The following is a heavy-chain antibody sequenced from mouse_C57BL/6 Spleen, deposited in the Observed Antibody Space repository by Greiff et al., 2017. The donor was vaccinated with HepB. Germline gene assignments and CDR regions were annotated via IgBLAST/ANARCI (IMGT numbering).Heavy chain of an antibody. CDR2: ISSGSSTI. J-gene: IGHJ2*01. CDR1: GFTFSDYG. CDR3: ARPQNYGYDGIDYFDY. D-gene: IGHD2-2*01. V-gene: IGHV5-17*01. Sequence: EVHLVESGGGLVKPGGSLKLSCAASGFTFSDYGMHWVRQAPEKGLEWVAYISSGSSTIYYADTVKGRFTISRDNAKNTLFLQMTSLRSEDTAMYYCARPQNYGYDGIDYFDYWGQGTTLTVSS.